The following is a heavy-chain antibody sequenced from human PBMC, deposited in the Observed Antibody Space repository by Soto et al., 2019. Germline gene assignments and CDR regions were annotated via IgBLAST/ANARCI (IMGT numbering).Heavy chain of an antibody. Sequence: GGSLRLSCAASGFTFSSYSMNWVRQAPGKGLEWVSYISSSSSTIYYADSVKGRFTISRDNAKNSLYLQMNSLRAEDTAVYYCARTIYSNSFYYCYMDVWGKGTTVTVSS. CDR3: ARTIYSNSFYYCYMDV. J-gene: IGHJ6*03. V-gene: IGHV3-48*01. D-gene: IGHD4-4*01. CDR2: ISSSSSTI. CDR1: GFTFSSYS.